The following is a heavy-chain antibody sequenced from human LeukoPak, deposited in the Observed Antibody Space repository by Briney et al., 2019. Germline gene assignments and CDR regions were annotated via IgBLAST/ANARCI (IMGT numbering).Heavy chain of an antibody. J-gene: IGHJ4*02. CDR2: FDPEDGET. CDR3: ATDLAIYSGYAREDY. Sequence: ASVKVSCKVSGYTLTELSMHWVRQAPGQGLGWMGGFDPEDGETIYAQKFQGRVTMTEDTSTDTAYMELSSLRSEDTAVYYCATDLAIYSGYAREDYWGQGTLVTVSS. CDR1: GYTLTELS. V-gene: IGHV1-24*01. D-gene: IGHD5-12*01.